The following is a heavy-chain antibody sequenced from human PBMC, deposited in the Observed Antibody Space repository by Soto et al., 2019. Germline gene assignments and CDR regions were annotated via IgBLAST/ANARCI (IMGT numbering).Heavy chain of an antibody. Sequence: QVQLQESGPGLVKASQTLSITCTVSGASVNSGDYYCTWVRQPPGRGLEWIGYIHYSETIYYIPSLNSRVQRLVETFKNQFSLEVSAVTAADTAVYYCARAHRYYDYPDSWGQGTRVTVSS. D-gene: IGHD3-22*01. V-gene: IGHV4-30-4*01. CDR3: ARAHRYYDYPDS. CDR2: IHYSETI. J-gene: IGHJ3*02. CDR1: GASVNSGDYY.